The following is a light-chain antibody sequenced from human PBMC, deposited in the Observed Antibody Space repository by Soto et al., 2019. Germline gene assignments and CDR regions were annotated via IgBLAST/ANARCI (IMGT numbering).Light chain of an antibody. CDR3: NSYTSRSTGV. CDR2: EVS. J-gene: IGLJ1*01. CDR1: SSDVGGVNY. Sequence: QSALTQPASVSGSPGQSITISCTGTSSDVGGVNYVSWYQQHPGKAPKLIIYEVSNRPSGVSNRFSGSKSGNTASLTISGLQAEDEADYYCNSYTSRSTGVFGTGTKLTVL. V-gene: IGLV2-14*01.